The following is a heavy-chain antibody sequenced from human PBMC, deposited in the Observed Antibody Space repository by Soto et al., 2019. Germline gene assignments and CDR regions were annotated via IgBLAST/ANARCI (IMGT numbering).Heavy chain of an antibody. CDR1: GFTFSNAW. D-gene: IGHD2-2*01. V-gene: IGHV3-15*01. J-gene: IGHJ6*03. Sequence: EVQLVESGGGLVKPGGSLRLSCAASGFTFSNAWMSWVRQAPGKGLEWVGRIKSKTDGGTTDYAAPVKGRFTISRDDSKNTLYLQMNSLKTEDTAVYYCTTGTVGYCSSTCCYEGDYYYYYMDVWGKGTTVTVSS. CDR3: TTGTVGYCSSTCCYEGDYYYYYMDV. CDR2: IKSKTDGGTT.